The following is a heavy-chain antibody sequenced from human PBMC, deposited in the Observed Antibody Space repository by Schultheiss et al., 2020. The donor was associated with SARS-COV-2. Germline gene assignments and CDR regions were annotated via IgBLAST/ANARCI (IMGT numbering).Heavy chain of an antibody. CDR1: GFTFSSYR. CDR2: ISSSSSYI. CDR3: ATRSTGGYYYMDV. D-gene: IGHD2-8*02. Sequence: GGSLRLSCAASGFTFSSYRLTWVRQAPGKGLEWVSSISSSSSYIYYADSVKGRFTISRDNSKNTLYMQMSSLTGDDTAVYYCATRSTGGYYYMDVWGSGTTVTVSS. J-gene: IGHJ6*03. V-gene: IGHV3-21*04.